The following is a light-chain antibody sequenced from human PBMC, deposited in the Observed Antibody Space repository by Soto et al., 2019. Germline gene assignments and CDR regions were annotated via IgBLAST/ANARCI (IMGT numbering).Light chain of an antibody. V-gene: IGLV2-14*01. CDR2: DVS. CDR1: SSDVGGYNY. J-gene: IGLJ1*01. Sequence: QSALTQPASVSGSPGQSITISCTGTSSDVGGYNYVSWYQQHPGKAPKLMMYDVSNRPSGVSNRFSGSKSGNTASLTISGLLAEDDADYYCSSYTSSSTPYVFGTGTKVTVL. CDR3: SSYTSSSTPYV.